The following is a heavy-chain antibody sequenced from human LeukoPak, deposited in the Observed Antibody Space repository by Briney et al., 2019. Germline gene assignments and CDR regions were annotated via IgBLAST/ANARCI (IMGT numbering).Heavy chain of an antibody. D-gene: IGHD1-26*01. CDR1: GVFIRSGYW. V-gene: IGHV4-4*02. CDR2: THRDGST. J-gene: IGHJ1*01. CDR3: GRNAAYCIDQ. Sequence: PSGTLSLTYVVSGVFIRSGYWWSWVRQSPEKGLEWIAETHRDGSTNYNPSLKSRVTISVDTSKNQFSLKLTSVTAADTAMYYCGRNAAYCIDQWGQGTLVTVSS.